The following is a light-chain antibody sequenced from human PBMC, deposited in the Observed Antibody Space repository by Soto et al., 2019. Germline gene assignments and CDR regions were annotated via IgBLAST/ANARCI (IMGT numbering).Light chain of an antibody. CDR3: HQYDSVPWT. V-gene: IGKV4-1*01. CDR2: WAA. CDR1: QSVLYSSNNKNY. Sequence: DIVMTQSPDSLAVSLGERATINCKSSQSVLYSSNNKNYLAWYQQKPGQPPKLLIYWAATRESGVPDRFSGSGSWADFTPTISSLQAEDVAVYYCHQYDSVPWTFGQGTKVEIK. J-gene: IGKJ1*01.